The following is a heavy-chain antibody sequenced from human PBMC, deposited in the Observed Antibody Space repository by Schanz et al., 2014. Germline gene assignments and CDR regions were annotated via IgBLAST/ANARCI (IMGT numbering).Heavy chain of an antibody. D-gene: IGHD6-6*01. CDR3: AKIWKGHPIEVRPGWSDGMDV. CDR1: GFTFSRYW. Sequence: EVQLVESGGGLVQPGGSLRLCCVASGFTFSRYWMTWVRQAPGKGLEWVANIKQDGSANNYVDSVKGRFTISRDNPKNSLCLQMNSLRAEDTAVYYCAKIWKGHPIEVRPGWSDGMDVWGQGTTVTVSS. V-gene: IGHV3-7*03. CDR2: IKQDGSAN. J-gene: IGHJ6*02.